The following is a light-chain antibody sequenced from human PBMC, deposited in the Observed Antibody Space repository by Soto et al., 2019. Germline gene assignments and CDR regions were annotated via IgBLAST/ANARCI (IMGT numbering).Light chain of an antibody. V-gene: IGKV3-20*01. CDR2: GAS. Sequence: EIVLTQSPCTLSLSPGERATLSCRASQGVSSSYVAWYQQKPGHAPRLLIYGASSRATGIPDTFSGSGSGTDFTLTISILKPQHVAVYYCQHYSSCPVFTFGRGTKVDIK. CDR1: QGVSSSY. CDR3: QHYSSCPVFT. J-gene: IGKJ3*01.